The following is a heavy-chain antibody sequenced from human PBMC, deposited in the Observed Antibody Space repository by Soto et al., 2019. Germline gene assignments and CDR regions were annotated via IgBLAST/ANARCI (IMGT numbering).Heavy chain of an antibody. CDR3: ARDLLSCSSTSCYEPVVHYYYYGMDV. J-gene: IGHJ6*02. D-gene: IGHD2-2*01. Sequence: GASVKVSCKASGYTFTSYGISWVRQAPGQGLEWMGWISAYNGNTNYAQKLQGRVTMTTDTSTSTAYMELRSLRSDDTAVYYCARDLLSCSSTSCYEPVVHYYYYGMDVWGQGTTVTVSS. V-gene: IGHV1-18*01. CDR2: ISAYNGNT. CDR1: GYTFTSYG.